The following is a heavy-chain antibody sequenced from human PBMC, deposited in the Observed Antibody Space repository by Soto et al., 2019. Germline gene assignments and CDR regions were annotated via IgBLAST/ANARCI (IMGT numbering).Heavy chain of an antibody. CDR3: AKATTNGGWFNPFDS. J-gene: IGHJ4*02. D-gene: IGHD6-19*01. CDR2: LSGSGTST. CDR1: GFSFVNYA. Sequence: LRLSCAAAGFSFVNYAMNWVRQAPGKGLEWVSGLSGSGTSTYYADSVKGRFTISRDNSRDTLFLQMNSLTADDTAVYYCAKATTNGGWFNPFDSWGQGALVTVSS. V-gene: IGHV3-23*01.